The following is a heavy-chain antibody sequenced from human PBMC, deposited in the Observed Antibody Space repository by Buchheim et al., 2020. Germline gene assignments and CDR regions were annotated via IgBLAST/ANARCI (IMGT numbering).Heavy chain of an antibody. CDR3: ARSASAYYDFWSGYYPVYYFDY. V-gene: IGHV3-33*01. CDR1: GFTFSSYG. D-gene: IGHD3-3*01. Sequence: QVQLVESGGGVVQPGRSLRLSCAASGFTFSSYGMHWVRQAPGKGLEWVAAIRYGGSNKYYADSVKGRFTISRDNSKNTLYLQMNSLRAEDTAVYYCARSASAYYDFWSGYYPVYYFDYWGQGTL. CDR2: IRYGGSNK. J-gene: IGHJ4*02.